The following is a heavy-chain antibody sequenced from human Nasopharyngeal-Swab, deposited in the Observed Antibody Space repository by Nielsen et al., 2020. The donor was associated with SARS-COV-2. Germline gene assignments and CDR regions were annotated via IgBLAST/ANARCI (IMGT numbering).Heavy chain of an antibody. V-gene: IGHV3-9*01. CDR1: GFTFDDYA. D-gene: IGHD6-19*01. CDR3: AKHLLSSGWYYFDY. J-gene: IGHJ4*02. CDR2: ISWNSGSI. Sequence: SLKISCAASGFTFDDYAMHWVRQAPGKGLEWVSGISWNSGSIGYADSVRGRFTISRDNAKNSLYLQMNSLRAEGTALYYCAKHLLSSGWYYFDYWGQGTLVTVSS.